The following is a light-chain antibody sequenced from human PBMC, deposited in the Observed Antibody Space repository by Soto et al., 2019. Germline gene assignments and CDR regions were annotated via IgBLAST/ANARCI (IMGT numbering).Light chain of an antibody. CDR2: EVS. V-gene: IGLV2-14*01. CDR1: NSDVGYYNY. CDR3: ASHTSSSSYV. Sequence: QSALTQPASVSGSPGQSITISCTGTNSDVGYYNYVSWYQQHPGKAPKLMVFEVSKRPSGVPDRFSGTKSGNTASLTISGLQAEDEADYYCASHTSSSSYVFVSGTKLTVL. J-gene: IGLJ1*01.